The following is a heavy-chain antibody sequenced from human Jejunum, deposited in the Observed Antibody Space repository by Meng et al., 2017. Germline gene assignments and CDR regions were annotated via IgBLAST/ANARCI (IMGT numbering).Heavy chain of an antibody. CDR1: GFTFTNAW. J-gene: IGHJ5*02. CDR3: LHSWFDP. Sequence: EVQLVESGGGLVKPGGSLRLSCAASGFTFTNAWMTWVRQAPGKGLEWVGRIKSRTYGETTDYAAPVEGRFTISRDDSKNTLYLQMNSLKTEDTAVYYCLHSWFDPWGQGTLVTVSS. CDR2: IKSRTYGETT. V-gene: IGHV3-15*01.